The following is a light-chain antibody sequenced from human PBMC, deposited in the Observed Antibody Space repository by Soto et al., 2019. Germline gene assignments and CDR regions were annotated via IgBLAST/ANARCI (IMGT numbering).Light chain of an antibody. Sequence: DIQMTQSPPTLSASVGARVPITCRASQSISSWLAWYQQKPGKAPKLLIYDASSLESGVPSRFSGSGSGTEFTLTISSLQPDDFATYYCQQYNSYSWTFGQGTKVDIK. V-gene: IGKV1-5*01. CDR2: DAS. CDR3: QQYNSYSWT. J-gene: IGKJ1*01. CDR1: QSISSW.